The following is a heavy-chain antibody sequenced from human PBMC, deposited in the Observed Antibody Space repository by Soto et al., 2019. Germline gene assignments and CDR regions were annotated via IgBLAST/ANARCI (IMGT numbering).Heavy chain of an antibody. V-gene: IGHV4-59*08. D-gene: IGHD3-10*01. CDR2: IMYSGYS. J-gene: IGHJ6*02. Sequence: QVQLQESGPGLVKPSETLSLTCTGSGDSLTNYYCSWFRQPPGKGLEWIGYIMYSGYSAYNLSLKRRVPMSMDTSKTQFSLMLESVTATDTAVYYCARHGFGPLHGLVDVWGQGTTVIVSS. CDR1: GDSLTNYY. CDR3: ARHGFGPLHGLVDV.